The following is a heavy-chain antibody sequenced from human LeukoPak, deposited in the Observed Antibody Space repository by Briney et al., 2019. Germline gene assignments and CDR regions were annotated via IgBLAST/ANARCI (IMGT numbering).Heavy chain of an antibody. J-gene: IGHJ4*02. V-gene: IGHV3-7*01. Sequence: GGSLRLSCAASGFTFSSYWMSWVRQAPGKGLEWVANIKQDGSEKYYVDSVKGRSTISRDNAKNSLYLQMNSLRAEDTAVYYCAREGGYESLFDWGQGTLVTVSS. CDR2: IKQDGSEK. D-gene: IGHD3-3*01. CDR1: GFTFSSYW. CDR3: AREGGYESLFD.